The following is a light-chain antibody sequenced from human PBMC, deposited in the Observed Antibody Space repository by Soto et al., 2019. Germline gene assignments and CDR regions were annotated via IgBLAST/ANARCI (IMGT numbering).Light chain of an antibody. Sequence: EIVLTQSPGTLSLSPGERATLSCRASQSVSSSYLAWYQQKPGHAPRLLIYGASSRATGIPDRFSGSGSGTDFTLTISRLEPEDFAGYYCQQYGSAPGTFGQGTKLEIK. CDR2: GAS. CDR1: QSVSSSY. CDR3: QQYGSAPGT. J-gene: IGKJ2*01. V-gene: IGKV3-20*01.